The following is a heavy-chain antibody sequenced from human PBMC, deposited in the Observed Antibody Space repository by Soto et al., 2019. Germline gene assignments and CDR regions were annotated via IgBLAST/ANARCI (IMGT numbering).Heavy chain of an antibody. V-gene: IGHV4-31*03. D-gene: IGHD6-13*01. CDR3: ARGSSGYSSSWYGGNWFDP. Sequence: TSETLSLTCTVSGGSISSGGYYWSWIRQHPGKGLEWIGYIYYSGSTYYNPSLKSRVTISVDTSKNQFSLKMSSVTAADTAVYYCARGSSGYSSSWYGGNWFDPWGQGTLVTVSS. J-gene: IGHJ5*02. CDR2: IYYSGST. CDR1: GGSISSGGYY.